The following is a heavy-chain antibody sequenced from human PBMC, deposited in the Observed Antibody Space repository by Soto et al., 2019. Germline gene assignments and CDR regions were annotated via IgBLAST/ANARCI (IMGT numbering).Heavy chain of an antibody. V-gene: IGHV3-23*01. J-gene: IGHJ4*02. CDR3: AIRSLTPAAMKSPFDY. D-gene: IGHD2-2*01. CDR2: ISGGGDST. Sequence: EVQLLESGGGLVQPGGSLRLSCAASGFTFSNYAMSWVRQAPGKGLEWVSTISGGGDSTYYADSVKGRFTISRDNSKNTLYLQVNSLRAEDTAAYYCAIRSLTPAAMKSPFDYWGQGTLVTVSS. CDR1: GFTFSNYA.